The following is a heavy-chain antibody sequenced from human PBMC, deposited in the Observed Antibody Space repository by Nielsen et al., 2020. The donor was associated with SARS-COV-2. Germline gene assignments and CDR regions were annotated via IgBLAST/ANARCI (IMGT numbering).Heavy chain of an antibody. CDR3: ARHLSGLRFSDY. CDR2: IYYSGST. V-gene: IGHV4-39*01. J-gene: IGHJ4*02. D-gene: IGHD3-3*01. CDR1: GGSISSGGYY. Sequence: SETLSLTCTVSGGSISSGGYYWGWIRQPPGKGLEWIGSIYYSGSTYYNPSLKSRVTISVDTSKNQFSLKLSSVTAADTAVYYCARHLSGLRFSDYWGQGTLVTVSS.